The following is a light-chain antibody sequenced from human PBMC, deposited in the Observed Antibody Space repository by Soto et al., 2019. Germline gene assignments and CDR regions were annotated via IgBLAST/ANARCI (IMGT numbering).Light chain of an antibody. CDR3: QQHNQWPIT. CDR2: DVS. Sequence: EIVMTQSPATLSVSPGERATLSCRAGQGVTTNFAWYQQKSGQSPRLLIYDVSTRATGVPARFSGTGSETDFTLTISGLQSDDSAVYYCQQHNQWPITFGQGTRLEIK. V-gene: IGKV3-15*01. CDR1: QGVTTN. J-gene: IGKJ5*01.